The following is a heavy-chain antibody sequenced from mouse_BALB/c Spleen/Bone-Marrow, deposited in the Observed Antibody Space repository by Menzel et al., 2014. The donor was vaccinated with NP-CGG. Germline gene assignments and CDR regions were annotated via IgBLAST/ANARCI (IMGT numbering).Heavy chain of an antibody. D-gene: IGHD2-1*01. V-gene: IGHV1-82*01. CDR1: GYAFSSSW. J-gene: IGHJ2*01. Sequence: VHLQQSGPELVKPGASVKISCKASGYAFSSSWMNWVKQRPGQGLGWIGRIYPGDGDTNYNGKFKGRATLTADKSSSTAYMQLSSLTSVDSAVYFCARDGYGKRNYFDYWGQGTTLTVST. CDR3: ARDGYGKRNYFDY. CDR2: IYPGDGDT.